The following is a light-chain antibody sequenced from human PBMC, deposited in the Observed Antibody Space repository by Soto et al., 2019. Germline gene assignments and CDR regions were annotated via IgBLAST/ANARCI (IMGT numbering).Light chain of an antibody. V-gene: IGKV3D-20*01. CDR2: DAS. CDR3: QQYCSSPYT. Sequence: EIVLTQSPATLSLSPGERATLSCGASQSVSRSYLAWYQQKPGLAPRLLIYDASSRATGIPDRFSGSGSGKAFTLTISSLEPEDFAVYYCQQYCSSPYTFGQGTKLEIK. CDR1: QSVSRSY. J-gene: IGKJ2*01.